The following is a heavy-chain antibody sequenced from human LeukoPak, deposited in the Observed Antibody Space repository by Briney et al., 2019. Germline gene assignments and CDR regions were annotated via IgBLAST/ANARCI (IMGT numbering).Heavy chain of an antibody. J-gene: IGHJ4*02. Sequence: PSETGSLTCAVYGGSFSGYYWSWVRQPPGKGLEWIGEINHSGSTNYNPSLKSRVTISVDTSKNQFSLKLSSVTAADTAVYYCARASPRSGWYRAQFDYWGQGTLVTVSS. CDR2: INHSGST. CDR1: GGSFSGYY. D-gene: IGHD6-19*01. V-gene: IGHV4-34*01. CDR3: ARASPRSGWYRAQFDY.